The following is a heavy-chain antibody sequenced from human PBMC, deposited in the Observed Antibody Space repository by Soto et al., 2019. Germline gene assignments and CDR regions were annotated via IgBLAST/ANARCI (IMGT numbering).Heavy chain of an antibody. Sequence: PGGSLRLSCAASGFTFSSSWMHWVRQAPGKGLVWVSRVSGSGGSTYYADSVKGRFTISRDNSKNTLYLQMNSLRAEDTAVYYCANTSPNSVGAADYWGQGTLVTVSS. J-gene: IGHJ4*02. CDR2: VSGSGGST. D-gene: IGHD1-26*01. CDR3: ANTSPNSVGAADY. V-gene: IGHV3-23*01. CDR1: GFTFSSSW.